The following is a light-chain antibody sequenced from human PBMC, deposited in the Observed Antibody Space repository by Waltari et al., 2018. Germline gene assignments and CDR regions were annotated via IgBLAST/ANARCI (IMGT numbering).Light chain of an antibody. J-gene: IGLJ2*01. V-gene: IGLV2-23*02. CDR2: EVS. CDR1: SSDIGMSSL. CDR3: CSYAGANLVI. Sequence: QSALTQPAAVSGSPGQSITISCTGTSSDIGMSSLFSWYQHPPGKAPNLIIYEVSERPSGVSDRFSGSKSGNTASLTISGLQTEDEADFYCCSYAGANLVIFGGGTKLTV.